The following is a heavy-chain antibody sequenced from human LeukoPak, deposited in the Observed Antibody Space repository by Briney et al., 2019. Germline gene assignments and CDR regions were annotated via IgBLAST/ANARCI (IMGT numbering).Heavy chain of an antibody. J-gene: IGHJ4*02. CDR1: GFTFSSYA. CDR3: ARDRYYGSGIYDF. V-gene: IGHV3-30*07. Sequence: GGSLRLSCAASGFTFSSYAMHWVRQAPGKGLEWVAVISYDGSNKYYADSVKGRFTISRDNAKNSLYLQMDSLRAEDTAVYYCARDRYYGSGIYDFWGQGALVTVSS. CDR2: ISYDGSNK. D-gene: IGHD3-10*01.